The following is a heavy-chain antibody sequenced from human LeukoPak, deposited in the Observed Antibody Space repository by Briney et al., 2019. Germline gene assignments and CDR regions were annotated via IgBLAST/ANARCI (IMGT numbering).Heavy chain of an antibody. D-gene: IGHD2-15*01. Sequence: GGSLRLSCAASGFTVSGNYMSWVRQAPGKGLEWVSVIYSGADTYYADSVKGRFTISRHSSQNTVYLQMNSLRAEDTAVCYCARAQYCSGGSCYSGTLGSWGQGTLVTVSS. CDR3: ARAQYCSGGSCYSGTLGS. V-gene: IGHV3-53*04. CDR2: IYSGADT. J-gene: IGHJ5*02. CDR1: GFTVSGNY.